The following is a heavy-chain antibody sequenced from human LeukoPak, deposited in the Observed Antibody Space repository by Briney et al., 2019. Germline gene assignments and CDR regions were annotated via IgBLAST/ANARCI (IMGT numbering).Heavy chain of an antibody. V-gene: IGHV1-18*01. Sequence: GASVKVSCKASGYTFTSYGISWVRQAPGQGLEWMGWISAYNGNTNYAQKLQGRVTMTTDTSTSTAYMELRSLRSDDTAVYYCARDGDYYDSSGYYSAFDIWGQGTMVTVSS. CDR1: GYTFTSYG. D-gene: IGHD3-22*01. CDR2: ISAYNGNT. CDR3: ARDGDYYDSSGYYSAFDI. J-gene: IGHJ3*02.